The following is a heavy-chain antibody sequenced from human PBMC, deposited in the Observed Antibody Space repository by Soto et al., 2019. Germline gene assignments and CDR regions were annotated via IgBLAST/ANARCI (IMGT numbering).Heavy chain of an antibody. V-gene: IGHV1-69*01. CDR2: IIPIFGTA. CDR1: GGTFSSYA. D-gene: IGHD3-22*01. J-gene: IGHJ6*02. CDR3: ARDTHYYDSSGWDYYGMDV. Sequence: QVQLVQSGAEVKKPGSSVKVSCKASGGTFSSYAISWVRQAPGQGLEWMGGIIPIFGTANYAQKFQGRVTITADESTSTAYMELSSLRSEDTAVYYCARDTHYYDSSGWDYYGMDVWGQGTTVTVSS.